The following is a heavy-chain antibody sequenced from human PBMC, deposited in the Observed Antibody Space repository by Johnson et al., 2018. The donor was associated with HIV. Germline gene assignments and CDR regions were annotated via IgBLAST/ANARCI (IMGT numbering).Heavy chain of an antibody. V-gene: IGHV3-74*01. CDR2: ISRDGSST. CDR3: ARENMNWEGFDM. CDR1: GFTVSSNY. Sequence: VQLVESGGGVVQPGGSLRRSCAASGFTVSSNYMNWVRQAPGKGLVCVSRISRDGSSTTYADSVKGRFTISRDNAKNTLYLQMNSLRVEDMAVYYCARENMNWEGFDMWGQGTMVTVSS. D-gene: IGHD7-27*01. J-gene: IGHJ3*02.